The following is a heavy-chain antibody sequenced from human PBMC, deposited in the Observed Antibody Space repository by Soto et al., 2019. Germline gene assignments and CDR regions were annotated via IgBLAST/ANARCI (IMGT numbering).Heavy chain of an antibody. CDR3: ARDRYDVLSGIDY. D-gene: IGHD3-3*01. CDR2: IYFGDIT. J-gene: IGHJ4*02. V-gene: IGHV4-61*01. Sequence: QVQLQESGPGLVKPSETLSLTCNVSGGSVSSHTYYWSWIRQPPGRGLEWIGYIYFGDITNYNPSLKSRVSISVDTSKNQFSLKLTSVTAADTAIYYWARDRYDVLSGIDYWGQGKLVTVSS. CDR1: GGSVSSHTYY.